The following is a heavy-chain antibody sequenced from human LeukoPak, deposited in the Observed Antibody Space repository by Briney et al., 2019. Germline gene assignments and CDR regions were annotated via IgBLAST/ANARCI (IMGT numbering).Heavy chain of an antibody. CDR2: ISYDGSNK. J-gene: IGHJ6*02. V-gene: IGHV3-30*18. CDR3: AKDLTTVTERRYYYYGMDV. Sequence: GRSLRLSCAASGFTFSSYGMHRVRQAPGKGLEWVAVISYDGSNKYYADSVKGRFTISRDNSKNTLYLQMNSLRAEDTAVYYCAKDLTTVTERRYYYYGMDVWGQGTTVTVSS. D-gene: IGHD4-17*01. CDR1: GFTFSSYG.